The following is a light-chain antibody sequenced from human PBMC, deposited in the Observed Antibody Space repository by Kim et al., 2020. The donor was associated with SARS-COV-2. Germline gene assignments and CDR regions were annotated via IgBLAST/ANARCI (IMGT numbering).Light chain of an antibody. V-gene: IGLV7-46*01. CDR3: SVSYSGAVV. Sequence: PGGTVTLTCGLPTGAVTSDHYPCWFQQKAGQAPRTLIYDTNNRHSWTPARFSGALLGGKAALTLSGAQPEDEAEYYCSVSYSGAVVFGGGTQLTVL. CDR1: TGAVTSDHY. J-gene: IGLJ2*01. CDR2: DTN.